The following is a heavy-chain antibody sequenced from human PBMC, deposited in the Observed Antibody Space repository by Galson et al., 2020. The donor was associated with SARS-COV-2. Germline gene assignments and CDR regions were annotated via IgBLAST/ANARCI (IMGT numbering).Heavy chain of an antibody. CDR3: AKRTASILLWFGELFGGIDY. CDR2: ISGSGGST. D-gene: IGHD3-10*01. Sequence: GESLKISCAASGFTFSSYAMSWVRQAPGKGLEWVSAISGSGGSTYYADSVKGRFTISRDNSKNTLYLQMNSLRAKDTAVYYCAKRTASILLWFGELFGGIDYWGQGTLVTVSS. J-gene: IGHJ4*02. CDR1: GFTFSSYA. V-gene: IGHV3-23*01.